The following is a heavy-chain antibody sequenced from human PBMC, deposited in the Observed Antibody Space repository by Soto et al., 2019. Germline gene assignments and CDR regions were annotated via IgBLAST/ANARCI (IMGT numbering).Heavy chain of an antibody. J-gene: IGHJ4*02. CDR3: ARIIAAAGTIDY. Sequence: SETLSLTCTVSGGSISSYYWSWIRQPPGKGLEWIGYIYYSGSTNYNPSLKSRVTISVDTSKNQFSLKLSSVTAADTAVYYCARIIAAAGTIDYWGQGTLVTVSS. CDR1: GGSISSYY. V-gene: IGHV4-59*01. CDR2: IYYSGST. D-gene: IGHD6-13*01.